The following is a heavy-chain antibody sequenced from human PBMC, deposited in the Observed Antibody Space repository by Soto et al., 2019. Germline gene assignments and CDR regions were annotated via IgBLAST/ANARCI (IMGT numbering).Heavy chain of an antibody. CDR2: IYYGGST. Sequence: SETLSLTCTVSGGSISSYYWSWIRQPPGKGLEWIGYIYYGGSTNYNPSLKSRVTISVDTSKNQFSLKLSSVTAADTAVYYCASTIMSSGWYRRAEYFQHWGQGTLVTVSS. V-gene: IGHV4-59*01. D-gene: IGHD6-19*01. CDR3: ASTIMSSGWYRRAEYFQH. CDR1: GGSISSYY. J-gene: IGHJ1*01.